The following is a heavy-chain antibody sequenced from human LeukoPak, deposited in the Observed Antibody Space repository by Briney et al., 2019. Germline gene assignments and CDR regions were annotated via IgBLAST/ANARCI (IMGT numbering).Heavy chain of an antibody. CDR2: INHSGST. CDR3: ARIAVAGGAYWFDP. Sequence: PSETLSLTCAVYGGSFSGYYWSWIRQPPGKGLEWIGEINHSGSTNYNPSLKSRVTISVDTSKNQFSLKLSSVTAADTAVYYCARIAVAGGAYWFDPWGQGTLVTVSS. J-gene: IGHJ5*02. V-gene: IGHV4-34*01. CDR1: GGSFSGYY. D-gene: IGHD6-19*01.